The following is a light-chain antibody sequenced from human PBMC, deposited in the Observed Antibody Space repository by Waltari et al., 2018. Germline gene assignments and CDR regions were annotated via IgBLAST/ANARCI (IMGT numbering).Light chain of an antibody. CDR3: QKYSSSPPCT. J-gene: IGKJ3*01. Sequence: VILTQSPATLSLSPGERATLSCRASQSVSSYLAWYQQKPGQAPRLLIYGASSRATGIPDRFSGSGSGTEFTLTISSLEPEDFAVYYCQKYSSSPPCTFGPGTKLDIK. CDR2: GAS. CDR1: QSVSSY. V-gene: IGKV3-20*01.